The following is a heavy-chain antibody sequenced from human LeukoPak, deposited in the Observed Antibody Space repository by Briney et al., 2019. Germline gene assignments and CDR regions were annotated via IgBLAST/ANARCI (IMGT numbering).Heavy chain of an antibody. CDR3: AHRHTNTLIDD. CDR2: VYWNDDK. CDR1: GLSPSSSGEV. V-gene: IGHV2-5*01. J-gene: IGHJ4*02. D-gene: IGHD2-8*01. Sequence: SGPTLVNPTQTLTLTCTFSGLSPSSSGEVVGWVRQPPEKAPEWLAFVYWNDDKRYSPSLRSRLTITKDTSKNQVVLTMTNMDPVDTATYFCAHRHTNTLIDDWGQGMLVTVSS.